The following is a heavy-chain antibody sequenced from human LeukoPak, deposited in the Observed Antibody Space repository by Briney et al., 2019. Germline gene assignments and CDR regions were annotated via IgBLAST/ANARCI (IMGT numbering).Heavy chain of an antibody. J-gene: IGHJ4*02. Sequence: PGGSLRLSCAASGFTFSSYWMSWVRQAPGKGLEWVANIKQDGSEKYYVDSVKGRFTISRDNAKNSLYLQMNSLRAEDPAVYYCARERYFDWSESSDDWGQGTLVTVS. D-gene: IGHD3-9*01. CDR1: GFTFSSYW. CDR2: IKQDGSEK. V-gene: IGHV3-7*01. CDR3: ARERYFDWSESSDD.